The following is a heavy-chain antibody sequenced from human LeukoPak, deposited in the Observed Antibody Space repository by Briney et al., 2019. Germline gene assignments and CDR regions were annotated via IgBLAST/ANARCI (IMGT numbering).Heavy chain of an antibody. J-gene: IGHJ3*02. D-gene: IGHD6-19*01. Sequence: SGGSLRLSCAASGFTFSSYWMSWVRQAPGKGMEWVANIKQDGSEKYYVDSVKGRFTISRDNAKNSLYLQMNSLRAEDTAVYYCARDRQWSHDAFDIWGQGTMVTVSS. CDR3: ARDRQWSHDAFDI. CDR2: IKQDGSEK. CDR1: GFTFSSYW. V-gene: IGHV3-7*01.